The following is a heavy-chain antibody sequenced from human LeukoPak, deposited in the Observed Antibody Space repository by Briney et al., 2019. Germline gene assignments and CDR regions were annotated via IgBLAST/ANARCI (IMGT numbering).Heavy chain of an antibody. V-gene: IGHV4-59*12. CDR1: GGSICSYY. CDR2: IYYSGST. Sequence: SETLSLTCTVSGGSICSYYWSWIRQPPGKGLEWIGYIYYSGSTNYNPSLKSRVTISVDTSKNQFSLKLSSVTAADTAVYYCARALVLRYSSSWYRQFYFDYWGQGTLVTVSS. D-gene: IGHD6-13*01. CDR3: ARALVLRYSSSWYRQFYFDY. J-gene: IGHJ4*02.